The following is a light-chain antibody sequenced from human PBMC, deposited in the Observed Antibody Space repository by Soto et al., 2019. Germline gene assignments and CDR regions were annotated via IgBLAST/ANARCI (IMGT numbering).Light chain of an antibody. V-gene: IGKV2-28*01. CDR3: MQALQTPRT. CDR1: QSLLHMNGYNY. CDR2: LGS. J-gene: IGKJ2*01. Sequence: DIVMPQSQLSLPVTPGEPASISCRSSQSLLHMNGYNYLDWYLQKPGQSPQLLIYLGSNRASGVPDRFSGSGSGTYFTLKISRVEAEDVGVYYCMQALQTPRTFGQGTKLEIK.